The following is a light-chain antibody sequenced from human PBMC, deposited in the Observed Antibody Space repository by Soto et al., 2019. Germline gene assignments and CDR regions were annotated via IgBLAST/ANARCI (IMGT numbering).Light chain of an antibody. CDR1: ENIKNY. J-gene: IGKJ1*01. Sequence: DLQVTQSPSSLPASLGDRVTITCRASENIKNYLIWYQQKPGKAPKLLIYGASTLKTGVPSRFSGSGSGTDFTFTIGSLQPDDFATYYCAQIYTAQWTFGQGTRVDLK. V-gene: IGKV1-39*01. CDR3: AQIYTAQWT. CDR2: GAS.